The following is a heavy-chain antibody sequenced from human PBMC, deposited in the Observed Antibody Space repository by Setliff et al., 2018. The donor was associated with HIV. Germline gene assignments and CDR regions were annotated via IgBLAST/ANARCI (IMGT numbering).Heavy chain of an antibody. CDR1: GCSISSYY. CDR2: FYTSGST. Sequence: SETLSLTCTVSGCSISSYYWSWIRQPAGKGLEWIGRFYTSGSTNYNPSLKSRVTMSVDTSKNQFSLKVRYVTAADTAIYYCAREIWGQVAHVPYGMDVWGQGTTVTVSS. CDR3: AREIWGQVAHVPYGMDV. V-gene: IGHV4-4*07. J-gene: IGHJ6*02. D-gene: IGHD5-12*01.